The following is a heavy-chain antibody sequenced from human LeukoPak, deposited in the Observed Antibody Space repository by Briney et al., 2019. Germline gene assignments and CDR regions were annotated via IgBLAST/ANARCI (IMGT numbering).Heavy chain of an antibody. Sequence: GGSLRLSCAASGFTFDDYGMSWVRQAPGKGLEWVSGINWNGGSTGYADSVKGRFTISRDNAKNSLYLQMNSLRAEDTALYYCARSGSNPNPPYYYYYMDVWGKGTTVTISS. CDR1: GFTFDDYG. CDR2: INWNGGST. D-gene: IGHD1-26*01. J-gene: IGHJ6*03. CDR3: ARSGSNPNPPYYYYYMDV. V-gene: IGHV3-20*04.